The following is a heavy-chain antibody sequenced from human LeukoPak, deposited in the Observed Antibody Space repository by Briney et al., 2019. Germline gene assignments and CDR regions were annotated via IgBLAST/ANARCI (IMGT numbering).Heavy chain of an antibody. V-gene: IGHV4-31*03. CDR3: AREPAYCSSTSCYPYYFDY. CDR1: GGSISSGGYY. Sequence: SQTLSLTCTVSGGSISSGGYYWSWIRQPPGEGLEWIGYIYYSGSTYYNPSLKSRVTISVDTSKNQFSLKLSSVTAADTAVYYCAREPAYCSSTSCYPYYFDYWGQGTLVTVSS. CDR2: IYYSGST. D-gene: IGHD2-2*01. J-gene: IGHJ4*02.